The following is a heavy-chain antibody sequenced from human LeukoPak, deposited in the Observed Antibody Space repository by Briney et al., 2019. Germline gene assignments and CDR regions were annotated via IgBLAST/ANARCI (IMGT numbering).Heavy chain of an antibody. Sequence: SETLSLTCTVSGGSISSYYWSWIRQPAGKGLEWIGRIHTSGSTNYSPSLKSRVTMSVDTSKNQFSLKLSSVTAADTAVYYCARDPPLYSSGYNWFDPWGQGTLVTVSS. V-gene: IGHV4-4*07. D-gene: IGHD6-19*01. CDR2: IHTSGST. CDR1: GGSISSYY. J-gene: IGHJ5*02. CDR3: ARDPPLYSSGYNWFDP.